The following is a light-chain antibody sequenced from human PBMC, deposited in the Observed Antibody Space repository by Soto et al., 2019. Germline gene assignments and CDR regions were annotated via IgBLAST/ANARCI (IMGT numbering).Light chain of an antibody. CDR2: AAS. Sequence: DIQMTQSPSSLSASVGDRVTITCRASQSISSYLNWYQQKPGKAPKLLIYAASSLHSGVPSRFSGSGSGTDFTLIIIRLEPEDFATYYCQQSYSTPLTFGGGNKVEIQ. CDR1: QSISSY. J-gene: IGKJ4*01. V-gene: IGKV1-39*01. CDR3: QQSYSTPLT.